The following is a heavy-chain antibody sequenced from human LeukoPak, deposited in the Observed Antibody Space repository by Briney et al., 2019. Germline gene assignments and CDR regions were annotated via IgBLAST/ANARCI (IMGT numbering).Heavy chain of an antibody. D-gene: IGHD2-15*01. CDR1: GGSISSYY. Sequence: PSETLSLTCTVSGGSISSYYWSWIRQPPGKGLEWIGSIYYSGSTYYNPSLKSRVTISVDTSKNQFSLKLSSVTAADTAVYYCARRVSYNDCSGGSCYSPFDAFDIWGQGTMVTVSS. J-gene: IGHJ3*02. CDR3: ARRVSYNDCSGGSCYSPFDAFDI. V-gene: IGHV4-59*05. CDR2: IYYSGST.